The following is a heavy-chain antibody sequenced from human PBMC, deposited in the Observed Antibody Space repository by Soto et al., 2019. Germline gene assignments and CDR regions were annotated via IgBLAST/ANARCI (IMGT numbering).Heavy chain of an antibody. V-gene: IGHV4-59*01. D-gene: IGHD2-2*01. J-gene: IGHJ3*02. CDR3: GRPVGYCSSTSYPDAFDI. Sequence: SETLSLTCTVSGGSISSYYWSWIRQPPGKGLEWIGYIYYSGSTNYNPSLKSRVTISVDTSKNRLSLKLSSVTAADTAVYYCGRPVGYCSSTSYPDAFDIGGQGKMVIVSS. CDR2: IYYSGST. CDR1: GGSISSYY.